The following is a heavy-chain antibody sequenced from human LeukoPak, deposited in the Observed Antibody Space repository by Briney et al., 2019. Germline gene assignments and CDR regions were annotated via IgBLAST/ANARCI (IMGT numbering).Heavy chain of an antibody. J-gene: IGHJ4*02. D-gene: IGHD5-24*01. CDR1: GGSISSYY. CDR2: IYYSGRT. Sequence: KPSETLSLTCTVSGGSISSYYWSWIRQPPGKGLEWIGYIYYSGRTNYNPSLKSRVTISVDTSKNQFSLKLSSVTAADTAVYYCARVGSGIDGYSSFDYWGQGTLVTVSS. CDR3: ARVGSGIDGYSSFDY. V-gene: IGHV4-59*01.